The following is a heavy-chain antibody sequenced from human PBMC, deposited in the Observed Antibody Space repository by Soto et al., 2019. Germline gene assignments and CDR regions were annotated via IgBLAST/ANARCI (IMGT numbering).Heavy chain of an antibody. D-gene: IGHD3-3*01. J-gene: IGHJ3*02. CDR1: GGSISSNNYY. V-gene: IGHV4-39*01. CDR3: ARQEWFRYSSSLTAFDI. CDR2: ISYSGST. Sequence: QPQLQESGPGLVKPSETLSLICTVSGGSISSNNYYWGWIRQAPGKGLEWIGSISYSGSTFYNPSLKSRLTISVDTSNNQFTLKVNSVTAADTAVYYCARQEWFRYSSSLTAFDIWGPGTLVTVSS.